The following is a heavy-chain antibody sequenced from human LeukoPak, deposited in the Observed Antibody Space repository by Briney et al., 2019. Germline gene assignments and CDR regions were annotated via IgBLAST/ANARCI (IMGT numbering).Heavy chain of an antibody. D-gene: IGHD3-9*01. V-gene: IGHV5-51*01. CDR3: ARHALDGYSDWLFEYYFDY. CDR1: GYSFTGYW. J-gene: IGHJ4*02. CDR2: IYPGDSDT. Sequence: GESLKISCKGSGYSFTGYWIGWVRQMPGKGLEWMGIIYPGDSDTRYSPSFQGQVTISADKSISTAYLQWSSLKASDTAMYYCARHALDGYSDWLFEYYFDYWGQGTLVTVSS.